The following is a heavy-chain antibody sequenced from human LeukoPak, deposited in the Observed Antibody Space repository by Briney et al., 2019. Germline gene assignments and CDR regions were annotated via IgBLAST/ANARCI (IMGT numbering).Heavy chain of an antibody. J-gene: IGHJ4*02. CDR1: GGSISSSSYY. D-gene: IGHD4-23*01. CDR3: AREGYGGNSGVRY. V-gene: IGHV4-39*07. CDR2: INHSGST. Sequence: PSETLSLTCTVSGGSISSSSYYWGWIRQPPGKGLEWIGEINHSGSTNYNPSLKSRVTISVDTSKNQFSLKLSSVTAADTAVYYCAREGYGGNSGVRYWGQGTLVTVSS.